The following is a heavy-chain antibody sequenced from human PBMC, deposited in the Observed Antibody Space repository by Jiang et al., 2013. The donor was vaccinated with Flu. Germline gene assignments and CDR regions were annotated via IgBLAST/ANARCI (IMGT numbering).Heavy chain of an antibody. V-gene: IGHV3-74*02. J-gene: IGHJ4*02. CDR1: GFTFSNYR. CDR3: ARGLYGDYLDY. CDR2: IDSDGTNA. D-gene: IGHD4-17*01. Sequence: EVQLVESGGGLVQPGGSLRLSCVASGFTFSNYRMHWVRQAPGKGLLWVSRIDSDGTNAMYADSVKGRFTISRDSAKNTLYLQMNSLRVEDTAVFYCARGLYGDYLDYWGQGTLV.